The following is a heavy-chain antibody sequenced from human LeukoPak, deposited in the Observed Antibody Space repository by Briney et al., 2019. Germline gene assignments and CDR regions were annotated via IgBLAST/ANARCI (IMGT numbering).Heavy chain of an antibody. CDR1: GFTFSSYS. J-gene: IGHJ4*02. CDR2: ISSSSSYI. Sequence: GGSLRLSCAASGFTFSSYSMNWVRQAPGKGLEWVSSISSSSSYIYYADSVKGRFTISRDNAKNSLYLQMNSLRAEDTALYYCARVNGVVTMVRGVPDYWGQGTLVTVSS. D-gene: IGHD3-10*01. V-gene: IGHV3-21*04. CDR3: ARVNGVVTMVRGVPDY.